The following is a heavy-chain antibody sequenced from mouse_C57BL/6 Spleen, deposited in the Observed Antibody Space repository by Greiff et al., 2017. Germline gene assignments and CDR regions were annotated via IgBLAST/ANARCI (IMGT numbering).Heavy chain of an antibody. CDR3: ARDFTPVYYFDY. J-gene: IGHJ2*01. CDR2: IHPNSGST. V-gene: IGHV1-64*01. Sequence: VQLQQPGAELVKPGASVKLSCKASGYTFTSYWMHWVKQRPGPGLEWIGMIHPNSGSTNYNEKFKSKATLTVDKSSSTAYMQLSSLTSEDSAVYYCARDFTPVYYFDYWGQGTTLTVSS. D-gene: IGHD1-1*01. CDR1: GYTFTSYW.